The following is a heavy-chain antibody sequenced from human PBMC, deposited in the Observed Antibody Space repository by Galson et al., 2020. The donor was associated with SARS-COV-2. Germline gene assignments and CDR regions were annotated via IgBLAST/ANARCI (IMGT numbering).Heavy chain of an antibody. Sequence: GGSLRLSCAASGFTFSSYSMNWVRQAPGKGLEWVSYISSSSSTIYYADSVKGRFTISRDNAKNSLYLQMNSLRAEDTAVYYCARRAVDWSNYYYYYMDVWGKGTTVTVSS. CDR1: GFTFSSYS. CDR2: ISSSSSTI. D-gene: IGHD3-9*01. V-gene: IGHV3-48*04. CDR3: ARRAVDWSNYYYYYMDV. J-gene: IGHJ6*03.